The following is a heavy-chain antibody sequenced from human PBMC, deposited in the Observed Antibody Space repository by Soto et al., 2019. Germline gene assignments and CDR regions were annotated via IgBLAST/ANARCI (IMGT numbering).Heavy chain of an antibody. CDR2: TYYRSKWYN. V-gene: IGHV6-1*01. CDR1: GDDVSSNSAA. J-gene: IGHJ3*02. CDR3: ARDLREGGQIVLLDAFDI. D-gene: IGHD6-6*01. Sequence: SPSVARACAISGDDVSSNSAAWNWIRQSPSRGLEWLGRTYYRSKWYNDYAVSVKSRITIDPDTSKNQFSLQLNSVTPEDTAVYSSARDLREGGQIVLLDAFDILRTGTMFT.